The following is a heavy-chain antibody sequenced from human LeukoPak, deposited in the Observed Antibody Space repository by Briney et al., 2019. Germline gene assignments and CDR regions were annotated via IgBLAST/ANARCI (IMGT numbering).Heavy chain of an antibody. CDR2: IYYSGST. J-gene: IGHJ4*02. D-gene: IGHD6-13*01. Sequence: SQTLSLTCTVSGGSISSGGYYWSWIRQPPGKGLEWIGYIYYSGSTYYNPSLKSRVTISVDTSKNQFSLKLSSVTAVDTAVYYCARGPSYSSSWYKQFDYWGQGTLVTVSS. CDR3: ARGPSYSSSWYKQFDY. CDR1: GGSISSGGYY. V-gene: IGHV4-30-4*01.